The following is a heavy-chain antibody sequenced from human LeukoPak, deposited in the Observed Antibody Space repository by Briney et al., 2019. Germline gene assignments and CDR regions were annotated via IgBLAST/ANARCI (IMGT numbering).Heavy chain of an antibody. V-gene: IGHV3-53*01. J-gene: IGHJ4*02. D-gene: IGHD5-18*01. CDR2: IYSGGSS. CDR1: GFTVSSNY. CDR3: AREIIQLPGYFDY. Sequence: GGSLRLSCAASGFTVSSNYMSWVRQAPGKGLEWVSVIYSGGSSYYADSVKGRFTISRDNSKNTLYLQMNSLRAEDTAVYYCAREIIQLPGYFDYWGQGTLVTVSS.